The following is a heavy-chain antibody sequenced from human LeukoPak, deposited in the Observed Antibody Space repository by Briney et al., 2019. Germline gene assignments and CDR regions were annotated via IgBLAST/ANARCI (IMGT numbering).Heavy chain of an antibody. CDR1: GYTFTTYG. Sequence: ASVKVSCKASGYTFTTYGINWVRQAPGQGLEWMGWISAYNGNTNYAQNLQGRVTMTTDTSTSTAYMELRSLRSDDTAVYYCARETVDIVATTIDYWGQGTLVTVSS. CDR2: ISAYNGNT. J-gene: IGHJ4*02. D-gene: IGHD5-12*01. CDR3: ARETVDIVATTIDY. V-gene: IGHV1-18*01.